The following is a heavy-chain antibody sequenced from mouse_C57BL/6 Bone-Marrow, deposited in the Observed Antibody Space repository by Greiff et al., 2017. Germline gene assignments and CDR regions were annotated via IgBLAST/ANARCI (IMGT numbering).Heavy chain of an antibody. CDR2: IDPENGDT. V-gene: IGHV14-4*01. J-gene: IGHJ3*01. CDR1: GFNIKDDY. D-gene: IGHD1-1*01. Sequence: ESGAELVRPGASVKLSCTASGFNIKDDYMHWVKQRPEQGLEWIGWIDPENGDTEYASKFQGKATITADTSSNTAYLQLSSLTSEDTAVYYCTYYYCPFAYWGQGTLVTVSA. CDR3: TYYYCPFAY.